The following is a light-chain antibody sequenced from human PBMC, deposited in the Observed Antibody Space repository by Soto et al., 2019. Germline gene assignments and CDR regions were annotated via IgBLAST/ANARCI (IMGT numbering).Light chain of an antibody. J-gene: IGKJ1*01. CDR3: QQYNNFWT. V-gene: IGKV1-5*01. CDR2: DAS. Sequence: DIQMTQSPSALSASVGDRVTITCRASQSISSWLAWYQQKPGKAPRLLIYDASYLDRGVPSRFSGSGSGTEFTLTISDLQPDDLATYYCQQYNNFWTFGPGTKVEI. CDR1: QSISSW.